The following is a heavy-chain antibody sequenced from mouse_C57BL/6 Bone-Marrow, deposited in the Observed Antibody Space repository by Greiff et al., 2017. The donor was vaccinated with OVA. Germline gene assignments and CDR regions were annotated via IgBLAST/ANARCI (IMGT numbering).Heavy chain of an antibody. CDR1: GYTFKSYG. Sequence: QVHVKQSGAELARPGASVKLSCKASGYTFKSYGISWVKQRTGQGLEWIGEIYPRSGNTYYNEKFKGKATLTADKSSSTAYMELRSLTSEDSAVYFCAVGADYYGSSYGYFDYWGQGTTLTVSS. J-gene: IGHJ2*01. CDR3: AVGADYYGSSYGYFDY. V-gene: IGHV1-81*01. D-gene: IGHD1-1*01. CDR2: IYPRSGNT.